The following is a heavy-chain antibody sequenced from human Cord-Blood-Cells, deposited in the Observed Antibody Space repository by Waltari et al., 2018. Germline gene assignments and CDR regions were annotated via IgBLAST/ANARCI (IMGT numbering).Heavy chain of an antibody. D-gene: IGHD6-19*01. CDR2: INSDGSST. Sequence: EVQLVESGGGLVQPGGSLRLSCAASGFTFSSYWMHWVREAPGKGLVWVSRINSDGSSTSYADSVKGRFTISRDNAKNTLYLQMNSLRAEDTAVYYCARDGRLADAFDIWGQGTMVTVSS. CDR1: GFTFSSYW. V-gene: IGHV3-74*01. CDR3: ARDGRLADAFDI. J-gene: IGHJ3*02.